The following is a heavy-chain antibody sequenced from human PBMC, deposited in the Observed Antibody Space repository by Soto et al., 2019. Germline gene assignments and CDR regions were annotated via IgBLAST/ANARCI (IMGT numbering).Heavy chain of an antibody. CDR2: MNPNTGGA. Sequence: QVNLVQSGAEVKKPGASVKVSCKASGYNFNGYYIHWVRQAPGQGLEWMGWMNPNTGGANYAQKFQGKVIMTTDTSISTAYLELRSLTSDDTAVYYCAQVISTIGIKQWLAKTKHQALDYWGQGTLVTVSS. CDR3: AQVISTIGIKQWLAKTKHQALDY. CDR1: GYNFNGYY. D-gene: IGHD6-19*01. J-gene: IGHJ4*02. V-gene: IGHV1-2*02.